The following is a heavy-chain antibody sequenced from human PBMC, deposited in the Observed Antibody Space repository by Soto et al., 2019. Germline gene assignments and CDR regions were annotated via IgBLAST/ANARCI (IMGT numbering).Heavy chain of an antibody. CDR2: NYYSGIT. V-gene: IGHV4-31*02. Sequence: WTWIRQHPGKGLEWIGYNYYSGITYYNPSLTSRVTISLDTSKNQFSLKLSSVTAADTAVYYCARGSSIAGLYYGMDVWGQGTTVTVSS. J-gene: IGHJ6*02. CDR3: ARGSSIAGLYYGMDV. D-gene: IGHD6-6*01.